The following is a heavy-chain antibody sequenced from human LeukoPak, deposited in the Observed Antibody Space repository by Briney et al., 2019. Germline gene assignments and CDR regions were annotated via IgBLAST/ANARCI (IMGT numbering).Heavy chain of an antibody. V-gene: IGHV3-30*02. Sequence: GGSLRLSCAASGFTFSSYGMHWVRQAPGKGLEWVAFIRYDGSNKYYADSVKGRFTISRDNSKNTLYLQMNSLRAEDTAVYYCATRPSGIAVARTLFDYWGQGTLVTVSS. CDR3: ATRPSGIAVARTLFDY. D-gene: IGHD6-19*01. CDR2: IRYDGSNK. CDR1: GFTFSSYG. J-gene: IGHJ4*02.